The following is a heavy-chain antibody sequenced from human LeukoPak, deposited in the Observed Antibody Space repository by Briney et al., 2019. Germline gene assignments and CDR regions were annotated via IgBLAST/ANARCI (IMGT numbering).Heavy chain of an antibody. CDR3: ARGPCSGGSCYARYYYYYMDV. J-gene: IGHJ6*03. V-gene: IGHV4-34*01. CDR2: INHSGST. D-gene: IGHD2-15*01. Sequence: PSEALSLTCAVHGGSFSGYYWSWIRQPPGKGLEWIGEINHSGSTNYNPSLKSRVTISVDTSKNQFSLKLSSVTAADTAVYYCARGPCSGGSCYARYYYYYMDVWGKGTTVTVSS. CDR1: GGSFSGYY.